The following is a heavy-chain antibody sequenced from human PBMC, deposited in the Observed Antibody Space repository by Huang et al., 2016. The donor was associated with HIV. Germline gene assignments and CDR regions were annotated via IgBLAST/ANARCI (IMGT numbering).Heavy chain of an antibody. Sequence: EVQLVESGGGLVQPGGSLGLSCAASGFTFSSYWMSGVRQAPGKGLEWVASIKPEESEKYDLDSVKGRFAVSRDRAKNSVFVEMNSLSAEDTAVYYCAGPNDIFTVWGQGALVTVSS. CDR3: AGPNDIFTV. V-gene: IGHV3-7*01. CDR2: IKPEESEK. J-gene: IGHJ4*02. D-gene: IGHD3-9*01. CDR1: GFTFSSYW.